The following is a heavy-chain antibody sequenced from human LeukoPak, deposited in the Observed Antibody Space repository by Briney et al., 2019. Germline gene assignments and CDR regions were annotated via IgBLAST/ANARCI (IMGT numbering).Heavy chain of an antibody. CDR3: ARDLAGYYGSGSGGGY. CDR2: INPSGGST. CDR1: GYTFTSYY. V-gene: IGHV1-46*01. D-gene: IGHD3-10*01. J-gene: IGHJ4*02. Sequence: ASVKVSCKASGYTFTSYYMHWVRQAPGQGLEWMGIINPSGGSTSYAQKFQGRVTMTRNTSISTAYMELSSLRSEDTAVYYCARDLAGYYGSGSGGGYWGQGTLVTVSS.